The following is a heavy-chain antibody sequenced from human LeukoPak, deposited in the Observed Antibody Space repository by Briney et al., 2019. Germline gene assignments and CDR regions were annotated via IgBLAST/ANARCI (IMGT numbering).Heavy chain of an antibody. J-gene: IGHJ4*02. D-gene: IGHD5-24*01. CDR3: ARDYKYAFDN. CDR1: GFRFSDYS. V-gene: IGHV3-48*01. Sequence: PGGSLRLSCAASGFRFSDYSMNWVRQAPGKGLEWISYVGIDSGNTNYADSVKGRFTISGDKAKNPLYLQMNSLRVEDTAVYYCARDYKYAFDNWGQGTLVTVSS. CDR2: VGIDSGNT.